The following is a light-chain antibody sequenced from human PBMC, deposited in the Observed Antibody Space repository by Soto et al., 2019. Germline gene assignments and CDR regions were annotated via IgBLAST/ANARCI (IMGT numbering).Light chain of an antibody. Sequence: QSVLTQPASVSGSPGQSITISCTGTSSDVGGYNYVSWYQQHPGKAPKFIIYDVSNRPSGVSNRFSGSESGNTASLTISGLRAEDEADYYCFSYRSSSARYVFGTGTKVTVL. CDR2: DVS. CDR3: FSYRSSSARYV. V-gene: IGLV2-14*03. J-gene: IGLJ1*01. CDR1: SSDVGGYNY.